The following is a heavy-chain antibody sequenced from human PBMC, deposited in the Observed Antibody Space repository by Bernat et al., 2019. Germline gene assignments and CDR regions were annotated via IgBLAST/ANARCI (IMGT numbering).Heavy chain of an antibody. V-gene: IGHV3-30*18. CDR2: ISYDGSNK. CDR3: AKPGAPYYDSSGYYY. J-gene: IGHJ4*02. CDR1: GFTFSSYG. Sequence: QVQLVESGGGVVQPGRSLRLSCAASGFTFSSYGMHWVRQAPGKGLEWVAVISYDGSNKYYADSVKGRFTISRDNSKNTLYQQMNSLRAEDTAVYYCAKPGAPYYDSSGYYYWGQGTLVTVSS. D-gene: IGHD3-22*01.